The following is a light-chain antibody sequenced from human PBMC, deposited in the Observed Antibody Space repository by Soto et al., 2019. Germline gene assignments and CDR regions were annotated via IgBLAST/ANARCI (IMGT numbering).Light chain of an antibody. CDR3: RSYTSSSTYV. CDR1: SSDVGGYND. CDR2: DVS. J-gene: IGLJ1*01. Sequence: QSALTQPASVSGSPGQSITISCTGTSSDVGGYNDVSWYQQHPGKAPKLMIYDVSNRPSGVSNRFSGSKSGNTASLTISGLQADDEADYYCRSYTSSSTYVFGTGTKLTVL. V-gene: IGLV2-14*01.